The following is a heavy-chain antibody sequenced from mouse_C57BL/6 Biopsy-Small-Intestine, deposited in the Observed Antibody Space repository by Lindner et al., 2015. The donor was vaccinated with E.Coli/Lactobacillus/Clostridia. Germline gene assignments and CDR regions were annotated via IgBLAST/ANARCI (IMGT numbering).Heavy chain of an antibody. Sequence: VQLQESGPVLVKPGASVKMSCKASGYTFTDYYMHWVKQRTEQGLEWIGRIDPEDGETKYAPKFQGKATITADTSSNTAYLQLSSLTSEDTAVYYCAKSESSYFDYWGQGTTLTVSS. CDR1: GYTFTDYY. V-gene: IGHV14-2*01. CDR2: IDPEDGET. CDR3: AKSESSYFDY. J-gene: IGHJ2*01. D-gene: IGHD1-1*01.